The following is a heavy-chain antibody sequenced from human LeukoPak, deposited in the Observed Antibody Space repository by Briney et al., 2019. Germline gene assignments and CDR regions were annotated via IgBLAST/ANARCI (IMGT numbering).Heavy chain of an antibody. CDR2: ISSSSSYI. V-gene: IGHV3-21*04. CDR3: AKDIQDIVVVPAAIGNAFDI. Sequence: GGSLRLSCAASGFTFSSYSMNWVRQAPGKGLEWVSSISSSSSYIYYADSVKGRFTISRDNAKNSLYLQMNSLRAEDTALYYCAKDIQDIVVVPAAIGNAFDIWGQGTMVTVSS. D-gene: IGHD2-2*02. CDR1: GFTFSSYS. J-gene: IGHJ3*02.